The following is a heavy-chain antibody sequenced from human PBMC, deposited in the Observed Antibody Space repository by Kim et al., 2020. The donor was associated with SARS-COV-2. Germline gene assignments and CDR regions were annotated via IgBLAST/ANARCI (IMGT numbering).Heavy chain of an antibody. J-gene: IGHJ6*01. D-gene: IGHD3-3*01. CDR1: GFTFSSYA. CDR2: ISSNGGST. Sequence: GGSLRLSCAVSGFTFSSYAMHWVRQAPGKGLEYVSAISSNGGSTYYANSVKGRFTISRDNSKNTLYLQMGSLRAEDMAVYYCARAAGITIFGVVPSGYY. V-gene: IGHV3-64*01. CDR3: ARAAGITIFGVVPSGYY.